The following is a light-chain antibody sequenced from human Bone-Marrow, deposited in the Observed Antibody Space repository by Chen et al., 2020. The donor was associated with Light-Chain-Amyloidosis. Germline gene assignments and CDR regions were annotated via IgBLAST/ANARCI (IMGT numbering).Light chain of an antibody. V-gene: IGKV3-20*01. CDR2: DAS. CDR3: QQFGV. Sequence: VLTQSPGTLSVSPGERATLSCRVRKIVSSTYLAWYQQKPGQAPRLLIYDASTRATGIPDRFSGRGSGTDFTITINRLEPEDFAVYYCQQFGVFGGGTRVEI. J-gene: IGKJ4*01. CDR1: KIVSSTY.